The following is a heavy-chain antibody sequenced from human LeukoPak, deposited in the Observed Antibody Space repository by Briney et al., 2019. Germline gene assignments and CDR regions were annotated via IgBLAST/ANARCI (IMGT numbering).Heavy chain of an antibody. J-gene: IGHJ4*02. CDR3: ARHRGYYGSGSYYNPPY. D-gene: IGHD3-10*01. CDR1: GASFSGYY. Sequence: PSETLSLTCAVYGASFSGYYWSWIRQPPGKGLEWIGEINHSGSTNYNPSLKSRVTISVDTSKNQFSLKLSSVTAADTAVYYCARHRGYYGSGSYYNPPYWGQGTLVTVSS. V-gene: IGHV4-34*01. CDR2: INHSGST.